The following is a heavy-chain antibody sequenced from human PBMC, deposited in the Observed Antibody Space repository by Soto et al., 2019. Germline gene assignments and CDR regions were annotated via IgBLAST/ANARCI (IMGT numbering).Heavy chain of an antibody. Sequence: PGGSLRLSCAASGFTFRSFTMDWVRQAPGKGLEWVSTISSNSAYIYYTDALRGRFTISRDNAENPLHLQMNSLRAEDTAVYYCTRDASRDSSARGWFAPWGPGTLVTVSS. D-gene: IGHD6-13*01. CDR3: TRDASRDSSARGWFAP. CDR2: ISSNSAYI. V-gene: IGHV3-21*01. CDR1: GFTFRSFT. J-gene: IGHJ5*02.